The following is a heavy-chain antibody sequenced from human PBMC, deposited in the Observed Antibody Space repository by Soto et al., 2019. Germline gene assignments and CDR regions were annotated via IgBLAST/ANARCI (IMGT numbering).Heavy chain of an antibody. CDR3: ARSDYRPEYSSLYWFDP. CDR1: GGTFSSYA. CDR2: IIPIFGTA. V-gene: IGHV1-69*01. Sequence: QVQLVQSGAEVKKPGSSVKVSCKASGGTFSSYAISWVRQAPGQGLEWMGGIIPIFGTANYAQKFQGRVTITADESTSPAYMELSSLRSEDTAVYYCARSDYRPEYSSLYWFDPWGQGTMVTVSS. J-gene: IGHJ5*02. D-gene: IGHD6-6*01.